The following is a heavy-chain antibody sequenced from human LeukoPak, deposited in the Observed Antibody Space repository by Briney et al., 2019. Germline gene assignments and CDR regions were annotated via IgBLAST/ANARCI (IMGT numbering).Heavy chain of an antibody. V-gene: IGHV5-51*01. CDR1: GYSFTNYW. CDR2: IYTVDSDT. D-gene: IGHD6-19*01. J-gene: IGHJ4*01. CDR3: ARGGSGWYFDY. Sequence: GESLKISCKGSGYSFTNYWIGWVRQMPGKGLEYTGLIYTVDSDTKYSPSFQGQVTISVDKSIKTAYLQWTSLKASDTGMYYCARGGSGWYFDYWGHGSLVTVS.